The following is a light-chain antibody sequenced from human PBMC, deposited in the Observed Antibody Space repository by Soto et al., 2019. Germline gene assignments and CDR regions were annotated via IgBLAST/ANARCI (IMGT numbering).Light chain of an antibody. CDR3: GSWESSLSAYV. Sequence: QSALTQPPSLSVAPGQKVTISCSGSISNIGGNSVSWYQQLPGTAPKLLIYDDNKRPSGIPDRFSGSKSGTSATLGITGFQTGDEADYYCGSWESSLSAYVFGTRTKVNV. V-gene: IGLV1-51*01. CDR2: DDN. CDR1: ISNIGGNS. J-gene: IGLJ1*01.